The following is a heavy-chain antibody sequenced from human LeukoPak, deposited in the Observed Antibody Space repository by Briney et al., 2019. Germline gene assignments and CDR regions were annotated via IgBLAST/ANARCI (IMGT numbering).Heavy chain of an antibody. CDR2: ISSSSSYI. V-gene: IGHV3-21*01. J-gene: IGHJ4*02. D-gene: IGHD3/OR15-3a*01. CDR3: ARVSSSGLGFDY. Sequence: EGSLRLSCAASGFTFSSYSRNWVRQAPGKGLEWISSISSSSSYIYYADSAKGRFTISRDNAKNSLYLQMNSLRAEDTAVYYCARVSSSGLGFDYWGQGTLVTVSA. CDR1: GFTFSSYS.